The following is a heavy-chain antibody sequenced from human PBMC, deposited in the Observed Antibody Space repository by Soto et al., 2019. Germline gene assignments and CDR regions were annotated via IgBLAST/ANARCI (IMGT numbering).Heavy chain of an antibody. CDR3: ARGGRVRGYDY. D-gene: IGHD3-10*01. V-gene: IGHV3-21*01. J-gene: IGHJ4*02. CDR2: ISSSSSYT. Sequence: EEQLVESGGGLVKPGGSLRLSCAASGFTFSSYGMNWVRQAPGKGLEWVSFISSSSSYTQYADSVEGRFTVSRDNAKKALCLKLISLGAEDTAGYYCARGGRVRGYDYWGQGTRVTVSS. CDR1: GFTFSSYG.